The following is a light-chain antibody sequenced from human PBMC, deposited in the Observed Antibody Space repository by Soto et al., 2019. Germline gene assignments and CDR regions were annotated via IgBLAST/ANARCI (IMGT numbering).Light chain of an antibody. V-gene: IGKV1-5*01. J-gene: IGKJ1*01. Sequence: DIQMTQSPSTLSASVGDRVTITCRASQSISSWLAWYQQKPGKAPKLLTHGAPSLESGVPSRFSGSGSGTEFTLTISSLQPDDLATYYCQQYDTFSAFGQGTKVDIK. CDR1: QSISSW. CDR2: GAP. CDR3: QQYDTFSA.